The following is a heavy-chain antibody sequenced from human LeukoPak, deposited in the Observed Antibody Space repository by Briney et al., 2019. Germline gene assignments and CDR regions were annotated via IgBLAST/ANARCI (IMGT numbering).Heavy chain of an antibody. J-gene: IGHJ4*02. V-gene: IGHV3-33*01. D-gene: IGHD3-10*01. CDR2: IWSGGKNK. CDR3: TRAITNYFDY. CDR1: GFTFSSYG. Sequence: GGSLRLSCAASGFTFSSYGMHWVRQAPGKGLEWVAGIWSGGKNKYYADSVKGRFTLSRDNSKTTVYLQMNSLRAEDTAMYYCTRAITNYFDYWGQGTLVTVSS.